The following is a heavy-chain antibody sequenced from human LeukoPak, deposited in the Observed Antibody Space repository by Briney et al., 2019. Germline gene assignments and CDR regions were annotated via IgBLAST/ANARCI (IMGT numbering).Heavy chain of an antibody. CDR3: ARAAGYCSGGSCYSVPDPYGMDV. D-gene: IGHD2-15*01. Sequence: GGSLRLSCAASGFTFSSYWMHWVRQAPGKGLVWVSRINSDGSSTSYADSVKGRFTISRDNAKNTLYLQMNSLRAGDTAVYYCARAAGYCSGGSCYSVPDPYGMDVWGQGTTVTVSS. V-gene: IGHV3-74*01. CDR1: GFTFSSYW. J-gene: IGHJ6*02. CDR2: INSDGSST.